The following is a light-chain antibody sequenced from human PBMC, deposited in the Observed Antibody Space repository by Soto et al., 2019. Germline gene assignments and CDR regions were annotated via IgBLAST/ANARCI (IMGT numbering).Light chain of an antibody. Sequence: DIQMTQSPSSLSASVGDRVTITCRASQGISNFLAWYQQKPGKVPKLLIYDASTLQSGVPSRFSGSGSGTDFTLTISSLQPEDVATYYCQKYNSAPRAVGQGTKVEIK. J-gene: IGKJ1*01. V-gene: IGKV1-27*01. CDR3: QKYNSAPRA. CDR1: QGISNF. CDR2: DAS.